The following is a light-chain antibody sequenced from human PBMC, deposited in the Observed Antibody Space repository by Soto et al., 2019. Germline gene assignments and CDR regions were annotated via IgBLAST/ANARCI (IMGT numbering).Light chain of an antibody. V-gene: IGKV3-15*01. Sequence: IGVPPFPAPLAVSPGGTAPPSCRASQSLGGNLAWYQQKPGQGPRLLIFRASSRATGVPARFSASGSGTEFTLTISGLQSEDSSVYYCQQYNNWPLTFGGGTKVDIK. CDR1: QSLGGN. CDR2: RAS. J-gene: IGKJ4*01. CDR3: QQYNNWPLT.